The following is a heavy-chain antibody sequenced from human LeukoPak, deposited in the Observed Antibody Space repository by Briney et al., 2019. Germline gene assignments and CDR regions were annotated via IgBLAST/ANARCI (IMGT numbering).Heavy chain of an antibody. V-gene: IGHV1-18*01. CDR3: ASGRYSYSSGDSSGYPEDY. D-gene: IGHD3-22*01. CDR2: ISAYNGNT. Sequence: ASVKVSCKASGYTFTSYGISWVRQAPGQGLEWMGWISAYNGNTNYAQKLQGRVTMTTDTSTSTAYMELRSLRSDDTAVYYCASGRYSYSSGDSSGYPEDYWGQGTLVTVSS. J-gene: IGHJ4*02. CDR1: GYTFTSYG.